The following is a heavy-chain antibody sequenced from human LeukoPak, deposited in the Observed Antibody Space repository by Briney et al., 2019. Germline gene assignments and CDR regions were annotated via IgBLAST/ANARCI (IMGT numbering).Heavy chain of an antibody. CDR2: INPNSGGT. CDR3: AKEGELVRRYNGVNWFDP. D-gene: IGHD6-6*01. Sequence: ASVKVSCKASGYMFTGYYLHWVRQAPGQELEWMGWINPNSGGTIYAQKFQGRVTMTGDTSITTAYMELSSLRSDDTAVYYCAKEGELVRRYNGVNWFDPWGQGTLVTVSS. V-gene: IGHV1-2*02. CDR1: GYMFTGYY. J-gene: IGHJ5*02.